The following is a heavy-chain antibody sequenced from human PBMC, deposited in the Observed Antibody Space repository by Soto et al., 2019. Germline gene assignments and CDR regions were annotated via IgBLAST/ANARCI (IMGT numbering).Heavy chain of an antibody. Sequence: QVQLVQSGAEVKKPGSSVKVSCKASGGTFTNYAINWVRQAPGQGLEWMGSSVPVYGTPHFAQRFLGRATITADESTSTAYMELRNLGSDDTARYYCARDSRYGYNYLDYGDYWGQGTLVTVSS. D-gene: IGHD5-12*01. CDR1: GGTFTNYA. V-gene: IGHV1-69*18. J-gene: IGHJ4*02. CDR3: ARDSRYGYNYLDYGDY. CDR2: SVPVYGTP.